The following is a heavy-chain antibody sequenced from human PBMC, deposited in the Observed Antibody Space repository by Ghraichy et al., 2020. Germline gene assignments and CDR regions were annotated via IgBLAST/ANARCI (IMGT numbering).Heavy chain of an antibody. CDR2: IYYSGST. J-gene: IGHJ5*02. CDR1: GGSISSGGYY. CDR3: ARGPTTVTYLILPNWFDP. Sequence: SETLSLTCTVSGGSISSGGYYWSWIRQHPGKGLEWIGYIYYSGSTYYNPSLKSRVTISVDTSKNQFSLKLSSVTAADTAVYYCARGPTTVTYLILPNWFDPWGQGTLVTVSS. V-gene: IGHV4-31*03. D-gene: IGHD4-17*01.